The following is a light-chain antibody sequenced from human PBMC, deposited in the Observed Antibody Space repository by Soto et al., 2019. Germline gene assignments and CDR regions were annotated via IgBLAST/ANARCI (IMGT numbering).Light chain of an antibody. CDR1: QGIRNN. V-gene: IGKV1-6*01. CDR3: LQDYNYPYT. Sequence: AIQMTQSPSSLSASVGDRVAITCRASQGIRNNLGWYQQKPGKAPKLLIYAASSLQSGVPSRFSGSGSDTDFTLTISSLQPEDFATYFCLQDYNYPYTFGQGTKLEIK. CDR2: AAS. J-gene: IGKJ2*01.